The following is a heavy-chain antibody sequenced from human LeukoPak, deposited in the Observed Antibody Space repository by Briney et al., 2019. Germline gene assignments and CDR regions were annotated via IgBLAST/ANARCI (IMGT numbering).Heavy chain of an antibody. Sequence: ASVKVSCKVSGYTLSELSIHWVRQAPGKGLEWMGGFDPEEGETSYAQNFQGRVTMTEDTSTDTGYMELSSLRSEDTAVYYCATAPRPGYDYIWGSYIYSGFDYWGQGTLVTVSS. CDR3: ATAPRPGYDYIWGSYIYSGFDY. V-gene: IGHV1-24*01. CDR2: FDPEEGET. D-gene: IGHD3-16*01. CDR1: GYTLSELS. J-gene: IGHJ4*02.